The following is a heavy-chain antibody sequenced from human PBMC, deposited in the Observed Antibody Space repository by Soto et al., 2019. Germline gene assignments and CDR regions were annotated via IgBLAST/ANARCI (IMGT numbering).Heavy chain of an antibody. CDR2: IIPILGIA. J-gene: IGHJ6*02. D-gene: IGHD3-3*01. CDR1: GGTFSSYT. Sequence: SVKVSCKASGGTFSSYTISWVRQAPGQGLEWMGRIIPILGIANYAQKFQGRVTITADESTSTAYMELSSLRSEDTAVYYCARGGPYSWSGYRYHWGMDVWGQGTTVTVSS. CDR3: ARGGPYSWSGYRYHWGMDV. V-gene: IGHV1-69*02.